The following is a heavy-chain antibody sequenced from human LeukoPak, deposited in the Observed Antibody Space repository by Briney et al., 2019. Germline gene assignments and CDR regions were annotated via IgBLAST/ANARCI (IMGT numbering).Heavy chain of an antibody. J-gene: IGHJ4*02. CDR3: ARVVAARSPDDY. CDR2: MNPNSGNT. V-gene: IGHV1-8*01. Sequence: ASVKVSCKASGYTFTSYDINWVRQATGQGLEWMGWMNPNSGNTGYAQKFQGRVTMTRNTSISTAYMELSSLRSEGTAVYYCARVVAARSPDDYWGQGTLVTVSS. CDR1: GYTFTSYD. D-gene: IGHD6-6*01.